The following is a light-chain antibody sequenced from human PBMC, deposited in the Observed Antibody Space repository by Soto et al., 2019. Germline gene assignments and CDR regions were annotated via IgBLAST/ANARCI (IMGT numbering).Light chain of an antibody. J-gene: IGKJ1*01. V-gene: IGKV3-20*01. CDR1: QSVSSSY. CDR2: GAS. Sequence: CRGTLDIKPGERATVCYGGSQSVSSSYLAWYQQKPGQAPRLLIYGASSRATGIPDRFSGSGSGTDFTLTISRLEPEDLAVFYCQQYGSSAWTFGQGTKVDIK. CDR3: QQYGSSAWT.